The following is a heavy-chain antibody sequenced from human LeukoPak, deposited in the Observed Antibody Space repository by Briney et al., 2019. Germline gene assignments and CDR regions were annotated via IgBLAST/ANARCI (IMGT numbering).Heavy chain of an antibody. D-gene: IGHD6-6*01. CDR2: IDPSDSYT. V-gene: IGHV5-10-1*01. CDR3: ARHRKYSTDY. Sequence: GESLKISCKGSGYSFTSYWISWVRQMPGKGLEWMGRIDPSDSYTNYSPSFQGHVTISADKSISTAYLQWSSLEASDTAMYYCARHRKYSTDYWGQGTLVTVSS. CDR1: GYSFTSYW. J-gene: IGHJ4*02.